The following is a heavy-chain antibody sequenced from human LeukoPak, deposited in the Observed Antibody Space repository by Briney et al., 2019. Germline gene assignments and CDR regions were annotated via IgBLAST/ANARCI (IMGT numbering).Heavy chain of an antibody. CDR1: GGSISSSSYY. D-gene: IGHD6-13*01. Sequence: SETLSLTCTVSGGSISSSSYYWSWIRQPPGKGLEWIGEINHSGSTNYNPSLKSRVTISVDTSKNQFSLKLSSVTAADTAVYYCARADSSSWFSWGQGTLVTVSS. V-gene: IGHV4-39*07. CDR3: ARADSSSWFS. CDR2: INHSGST. J-gene: IGHJ5*02.